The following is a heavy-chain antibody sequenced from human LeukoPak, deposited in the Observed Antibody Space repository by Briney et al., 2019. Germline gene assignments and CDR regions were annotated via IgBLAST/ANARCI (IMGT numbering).Heavy chain of an antibody. Sequence: GGSLRLSCAASGFTVSSNYMGWVRQAPGKGLGWVSVIYSGGSTYYADSVKGRFTISRDNSKNTLYLQMNSLRTEDTAVYYCARGALTTASHFDYWGQGTLVTVSS. V-gene: IGHV3-53*01. CDR1: GFTVSSNY. CDR3: ARGALTTASHFDY. CDR2: IYSGGST. J-gene: IGHJ4*02. D-gene: IGHD4-17*01.